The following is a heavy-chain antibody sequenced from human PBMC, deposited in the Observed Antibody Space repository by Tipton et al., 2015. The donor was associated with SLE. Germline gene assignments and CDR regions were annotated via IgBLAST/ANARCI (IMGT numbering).Heavy chain of an antibody. Sequence: TLSLTCTVSGGSISSYYWSWIRQPPGKGLEWIGEINHSGSTNYNPSLKSRVTISVDTSKNQFSLKLSSVTAADTAVYYCARGGYRSSCDYWGQGTLVTVSS. CDR2: INHSGST. CDR3: ARGGYRSSCDY. V-gene: IGHV4-34*01. D-gene: IGHD6-13*01. J-gene: IGHJ4*02. CDR1: GGSISSYY.